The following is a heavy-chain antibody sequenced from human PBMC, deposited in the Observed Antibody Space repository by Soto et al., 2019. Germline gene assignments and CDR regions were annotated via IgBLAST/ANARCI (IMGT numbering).Heavy chain of an antibody. J-gene: IGHJ6*02. V-gene: IGHV5-51*01. D-gene: IGHD6-13*01. CDR3: ARFGKAAAGYYYYYGMDV. Sequence: GESLKISCKGSGYSFTSYWIGWVRQMPGKGLEWMGIIYPGDSDTRYSPSFQGQVTISADKSISTAYLQWSSLKASDTAMYYCARFGKAAAGYYYYYGMDVWGQGTTVTVSS. CDR1: GYSFTSYW. CDR2: IYPGDSDT.